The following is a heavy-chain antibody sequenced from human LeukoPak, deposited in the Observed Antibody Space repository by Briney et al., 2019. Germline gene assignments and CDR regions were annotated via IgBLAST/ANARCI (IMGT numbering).Heavy chain of an antibody. Sequence: GGSLRLSCAASGFTFSSYSMNWVRQAPGKGLEWVSSISSSGSYIYYADSVKGRFTISRDNAKNSLYLQMNSLRAEDTAVYYCAGRDGYNSPEYYFDYWGQGTLVTVSS. D-gene: IGHD5-24*01. V-gene: IGHV3-21*01. CDR2: ISSSGSYI. J-gene: IGHJ4*02. CDR3: AGRDGYNSPEYYFDY. CDR1: GFTFSSYS.